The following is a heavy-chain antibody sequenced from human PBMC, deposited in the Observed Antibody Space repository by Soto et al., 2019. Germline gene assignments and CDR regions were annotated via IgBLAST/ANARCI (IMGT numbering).Heavy chain of an antibody. Sequence: EVQLVESGGDLVKQGGYLRLSCADSGFTFSRYSMNWVRQAPGKGLEWVSSISSSSTYIYYADSVKSRFTISRDNAKNSLCQQMNSLSAEDTAVYYCARVGREITRHFDDWGQGTLVTVSS. CDR1: GFTFSRYS. J-gene: IGHJ4*02. CDR2: ISSSSTYI. V-gene: IGHV3-21*01. D-gene: IGHD3-10*01. CDR3: ARVGREITRHFDD.